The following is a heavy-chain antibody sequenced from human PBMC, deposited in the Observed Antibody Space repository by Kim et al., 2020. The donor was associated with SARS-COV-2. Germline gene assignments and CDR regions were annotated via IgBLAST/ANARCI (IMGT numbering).Heavy chain of an antibody. J-gene: IGHJ4*02. V-gene: IGHV4-31*03. CDR1: GGSISTGAYY. D-gene: IGHD5-12*01. CDR3: ARDRWAYSYFDY. CDR2: IYYSGST. Sequence: SETLSLTCNVSGGSISTGAYYWSWIRQYPWKGLEWIGYIYYSGSTYYNPSLKSRVTISVDTSKNQFSLKLSSVTAADTAVYDCARDRWAYSYFDYWGQGTLVTVSS.